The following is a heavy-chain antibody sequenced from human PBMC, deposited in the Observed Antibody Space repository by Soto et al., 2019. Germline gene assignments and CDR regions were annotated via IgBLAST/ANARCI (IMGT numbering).Heavy chain of an antibody. D-gene: IGHD2-8*02. V-gene: IGHV4-34*01. CDR3: ARDKITGHFDY. CDR2: INHSGST. J-gene: IGHJ4*02. Sequence: PSETLSLTCAVYGGSFSGYCWTWIRQPPGTGLEWIGEINHSGSTNYNPSLKSRVTISVDTSKNQFSLKLTSVTAADTAVYYCARDKITGHFDYWGQGTLVTVSS. CDR1: GGSFSGYC.